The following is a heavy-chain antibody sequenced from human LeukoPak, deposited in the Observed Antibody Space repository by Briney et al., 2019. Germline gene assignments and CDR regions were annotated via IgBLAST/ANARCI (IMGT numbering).Heavy chain of an antibody. CDR3: ASSQGYCSSTSCYRAFDI. Sequence: SETLSLTCAVYGGSFSGYYWSWIRQPPGKGLEWIGEINHSGSTNYNPSLKSRVTISVDTSKNQFSLKLSSVTAADTAVYYCASSQGYCSSTSCYRAFDIWGQGTMVTVSS. CDR2: INHSGST. D-gene: IGHD2-2*02. CDR1: GGSFSGYY. J-gene: IGHJ3*02. V-gene: IGHV4-34*01.